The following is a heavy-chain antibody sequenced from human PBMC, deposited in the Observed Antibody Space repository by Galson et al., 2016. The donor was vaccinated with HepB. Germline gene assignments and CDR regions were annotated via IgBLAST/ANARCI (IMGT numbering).Heavy chain of an antibody. CDR3: ARSDSTGFRRPTYYYYGMDV. D-gene: IGHD3-22*01. J-gene: IGHJ6*02. V-gene: IGHV2-70*13. Sequence: PALVKPTQTLTLTCTFSGFSLRTSGMSVSWIRQPPGKALEWLALIDWDDNKFYSTSLKTRLTISKDASKNQVVLTMTDMDPVDTATYYCARSDSTGFRRPTYYYYGMDVWGQGTTVIVSS. CDR1: GFSLRTSGMS. CDR2: IDWDDNK.